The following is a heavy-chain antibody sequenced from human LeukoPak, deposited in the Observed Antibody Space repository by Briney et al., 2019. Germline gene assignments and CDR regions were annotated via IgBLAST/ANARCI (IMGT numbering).Heavy chain of an antibody. CDR3: ARRGSSWFDAFDI. Sequence: SETLSLICTVSGGSVSSGSYYWNWIRKPPGKGLEWIGYFYRSGSTKYNPSLNRRVTISVDTSKDQFSLKLSSVTAADTAVYYCARRGSSWFDAFDIWGQGTVVTVSS. J-gene: IGHJ3*02. V-gene: IGHV4-61*01. D-gene: IGHD6-13*01. CDR1: GGSVSSGSYY. CDR2: FYRSGST.